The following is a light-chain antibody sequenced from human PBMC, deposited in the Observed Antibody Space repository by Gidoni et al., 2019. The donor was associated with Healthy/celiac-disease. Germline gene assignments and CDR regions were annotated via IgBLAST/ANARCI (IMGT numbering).Light chain of an antibody. CDR3: AAWDDSLNGRV. CDR1: SSNIGSNT. J-gene: IGLJ2*01. Sequence: QSVLTQPPSASGTPGPRVTISCSGSSSNIGSNTVNWYQQLPGTAPKLLIYSNNPRPSGVPDRFSGSKSGTSASLAISGLQSEDEADYYCAAWDDSLNGRVFGGGTKLTVL. CDR2: SNN. V-gene: IGLV1-44*01.